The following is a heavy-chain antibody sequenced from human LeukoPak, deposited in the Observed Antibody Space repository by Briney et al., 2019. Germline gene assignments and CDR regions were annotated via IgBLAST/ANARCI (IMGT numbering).Heavy chain of an antibody. CDR1: GFTFSSYS. Sequence: GGSLRLSCAASGFTFSSYSMNWVRQAPGKGLEWVSSISSSSSYIYYADSVKGRFTISRDNAKNSLYLQMNSLRAEDTAVYYCAHYDSSGYYPYKFDYWGQGTLVTVSS. CDR3: AHYDSSGYYPYKFDY. CDR2: ISSSSSYI. V-gene: IGHV3-21*04. D-gene: IGHD3-22*01. J-gene: IGHJ4*02.